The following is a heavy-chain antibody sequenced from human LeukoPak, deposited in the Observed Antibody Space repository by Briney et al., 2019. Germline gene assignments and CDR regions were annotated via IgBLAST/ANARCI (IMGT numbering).Heavy chain of an antibody. Sequence: ASVKVSCKASGYTFTGYYMHWVRQAPGQGLEWMGWINPNSGGTNYAQKFQGGVTMTRDTSISTAYMELSRLRSDDTAVYYCARLSSGYITYLDYWGQGTLVTVSS. J-gene: IGHJ4*02. V-gene: IGHV1-2*02. CDR3: ARLSSGYITYLDY. D-gene: IGHD5-18*01. CDR2: INPNSGGT. CDR1: GYTFTGYY.